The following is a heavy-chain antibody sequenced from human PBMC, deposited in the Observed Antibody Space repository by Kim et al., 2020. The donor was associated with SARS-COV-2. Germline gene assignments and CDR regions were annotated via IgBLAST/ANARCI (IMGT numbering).Heavy chain of an antibody. J-gene: IGHJ4*02. CDR3: ARDLYCSGGSCYPTFDY. D-gene: IGHD2-15*01. CDR2: IYYSGST. V-gene: IGHV4-39*07. Sequence: SETLSLTCTVSGGSISSRNYYWGWIRQPPGKGLEWIGSIYYSGSTDYNPSLKSRVTISVDTSKNQFSLKLSSVTAADTAVYYCARDLYCSGGSCYPTFDYWGQGTLVTVSS. CDR1: GGSISSRNYY.